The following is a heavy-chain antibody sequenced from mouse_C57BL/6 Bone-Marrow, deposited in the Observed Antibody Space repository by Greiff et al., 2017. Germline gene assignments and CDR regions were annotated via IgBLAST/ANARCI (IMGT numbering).Heavy chain of an antibody. J-gene: IGHJ1*03. Sequence: QVQLQQPGAELVKPGASVKMSCKASGYTFTSYWITWVKQRPGQGLEWIGDIYPGSGSTNYNEKFKSKATLTVDTSSSTAYMQLSSLTSEDSAVYYCASEGYSNYPDWYFDVWGTGTTVTVSS. CDR1: GYTFTSYW. CDR3: ASEGYSNYPDWYFDV. V-gene: IGHV1-55*01. CDR2: IYPGSGST. D-gene: IGHD2-5*01.